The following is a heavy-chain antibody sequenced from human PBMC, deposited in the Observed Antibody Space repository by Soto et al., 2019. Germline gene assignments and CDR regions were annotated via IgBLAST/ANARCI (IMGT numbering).Heavy chain of an antibody. D-gene: IGHD3-10*01. CDR3: AKEGSFYYGSGSDI. Sequence: GGSLRLSCAASGFTFSTHAMSWVRQAPGSGLEWVSAMSGNGGITYYPDSVKGRFTISRDNSKNTLSLQMNGLRAEDTAVYYCAKEGSFYYGSGSDIWGRGTMVTVSS. V-gene: IGHV3-23*01. CDR2: MSGNGGIT. J-gene: IGHJ3*02. CDR1: GFTFSTHA.